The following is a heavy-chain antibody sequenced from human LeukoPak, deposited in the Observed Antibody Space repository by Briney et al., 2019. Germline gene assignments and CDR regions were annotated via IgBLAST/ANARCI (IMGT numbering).Heavy chain of an antibody. CDR1: GGSISSYY. Sequence: PSETLSLTCTVSGGSISSYYWSWIRQPPGKGLEWIGYIYYSGSTNYNPSLKSRVTISVDTSKNQFSLKLSSVTAADTAVYYCARLEYSSSSFPYWGQGTLVTVSS. D-gene: IGHD6-6*01. V-gene: IGHV4-59*01. J-gene: IGHJ4*02. CDR3: ARLEYSSSSFPY. CDR2: IYYSGST.